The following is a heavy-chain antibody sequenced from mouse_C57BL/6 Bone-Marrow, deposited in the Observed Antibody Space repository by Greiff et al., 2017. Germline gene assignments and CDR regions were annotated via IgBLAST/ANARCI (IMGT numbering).Heavy chain of an antibody. CDR3: ARVATVVADWYVDG. Sequence: VQLQQSGAELVKPGASVKLSCTASGFNIKDYYMHWVKQRTEQGLEWIGRIDPEDGDTKYAPKFQGKATITADTSSNTAYLQLSSLTSEDTAVYYGARVATVVADWYVDGWGTGTTVTVSS. V-gene: IGHV14-2*01. CDR1: GFNIKDYY. CDR2: IDPEDGDT. D-gene: IGHD1-1*01. J-gene: IGHJ1*03.